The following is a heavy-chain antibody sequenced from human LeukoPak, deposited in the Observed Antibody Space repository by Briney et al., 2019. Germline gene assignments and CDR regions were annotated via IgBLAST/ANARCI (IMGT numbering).Heavy chain of an antibody. D-gene: IGHD5-18*01. Sequence: SETLSLTCTVSGGSISSYYWSWIRQPPGKGLEWIRYIYYSGNTIYNPSLKSRVTISIDTSKNQFSLKLSSVTAADTAVYYCARRRYNYDYWGQGTLVTVSS. CDR3: ARRRYNYDY. J-gene: IGHJ4*02. V-gene: IGHV4-59*01. CDR1: GGSISSYY. CDR2: IYYSGNT.